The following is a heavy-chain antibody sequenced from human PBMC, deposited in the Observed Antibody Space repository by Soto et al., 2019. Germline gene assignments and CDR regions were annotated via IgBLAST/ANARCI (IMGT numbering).Heavy chain of an antibody. CDR1: GGSLSGYY. CDR2: INYSGST. Sequence: PSETLSLTCAVYGGSLSGYYWSWIRQPPGEGLDWMGDINYSGSTYYTPSLRGRVTMSVDTSKNQFYLRLSSVTAADTAVYYCARAPETPTIFGVVRPYFFNHWGQGTLVTVSS. J-gene: IGHJ4*02. CDR3: ARAPETPTIFGVVRPYFFNH. V-gene: IGHV4-34*10. D-gene: IGHD3-3*01.